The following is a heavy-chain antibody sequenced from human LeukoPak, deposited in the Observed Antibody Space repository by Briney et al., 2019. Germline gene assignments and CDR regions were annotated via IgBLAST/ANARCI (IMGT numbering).Heavy chain of an antibody. D-gene: IGHD4-17*01. CDR3: AKEVRRTTVTTMYFQH. CDR2: ISGRGGST. J-gene: IGHJ1*01. CDR1: GFTFSSYA. V-gene: IGHV3-23*01. Sequence: GGSLRLSCAASGFTFSSYAVSWVRQAPGVGLEWVSTISGRGGSTFYADSVKGRFTISRDNSKNTLYLQMNSLRAEDTAVYYCAKEVRRTTVTTMYFQHWGQGTLVTVSS.